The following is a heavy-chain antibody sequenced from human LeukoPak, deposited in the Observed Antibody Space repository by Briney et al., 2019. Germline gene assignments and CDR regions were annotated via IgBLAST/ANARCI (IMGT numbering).Heavy chain of an antibody. CDR1: GGSISSGTYY. J-gene: IGHJ4*02. CDR2: IYTSGST. Sequence: PSQTLSLTCTVSGGSISSGTYYWSWIRQPAGKGLEWIGRIYTSGSTNYNPSLKSRVTISVDTSKNQFSLKLSSVTAADTAVYYCARDPVGATTRIGYWGQGTLVTVSS. CDR3: ARDPVGATTRIGY. V-gene: IGHV4-61*02. D-gene: IGHD1-26*01.